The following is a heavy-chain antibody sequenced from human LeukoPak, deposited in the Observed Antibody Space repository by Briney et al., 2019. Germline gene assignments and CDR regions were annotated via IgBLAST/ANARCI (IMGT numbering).Heavy chain of an antibody. CDR1: GFTFSSYA. D-gene: IGHD6-13*01. Sequence: PGGSLRLSCAASGFTFSSYAMSWVRQAPGKGLEWVSAISGSGGSTYYADSVKGRFTIPRDNSKNTLYLQMNSLRAEDTAVYYCAKCGTSSWSYYYYGMDVWGKGTTVTVSS. CDR3: AKCGTSSWSYYYYGMDV. J-gene: IGHJ6*04. V-gene: IGHV3-23*01. CDR2: ISGSGGST.